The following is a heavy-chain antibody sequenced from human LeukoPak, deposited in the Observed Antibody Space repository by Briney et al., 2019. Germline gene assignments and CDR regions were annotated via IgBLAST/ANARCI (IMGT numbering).Heavy chain of an antibody. D-gene: IGHD2-2*01. V-gene: IGHV3-7*02. CDR1: GFTFSSYW. J-gene: IGHJ4*02. CDR3: AVDCSSTSCYDVYY. Sequence: PGGSLRLSCAASGFTFSSYWMSWVRQAPGKGLEWVANIKQDGSEKYYVDSVKGRFTISRDNAKNSLCLQMNSLRGEDTAVYYCAVDCSSTSCYDVYYWGQGTQVTVSS. CDR2: IKQDGSEK.